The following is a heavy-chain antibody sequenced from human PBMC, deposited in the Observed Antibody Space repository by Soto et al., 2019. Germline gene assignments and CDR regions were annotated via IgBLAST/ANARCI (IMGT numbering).Heavy chain of an antibody. Sequence: GGSLRLSCAASGFTVSNNYMTWVRQDPGKGLEWVSVMYSGGTATSYADSVKGRFTVSRDNSKNAVSLQLDSLKTEDTAVYYCTTDLHGGFDYWGQGTLVTVSS. D-gene: IGHD2-15*01. J-gene: IGHJ4*02. CDR1: GFTVSNNY. CDR3: TTDLHGGFDY. V-gene: IGHV3-53*01. CDR2: MYSGGTAT.